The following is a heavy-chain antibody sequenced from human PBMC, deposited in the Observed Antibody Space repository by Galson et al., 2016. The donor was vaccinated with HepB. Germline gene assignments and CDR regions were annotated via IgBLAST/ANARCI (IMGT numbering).Heavy chain of an antibody. CDR3: ARDREPETTMPIFDH. V-gene: IGHV3-11*01. J-gene: IGHJ4*02. D-gene: IGHD4-17*01. CDR2: IAGSSSTI. CDR1: GFVFSDYY. Sequence: SLRLSCAASGFVFSDYYMSWLRQAPGKGPEWISYIAGSSSTIYDADSVKGRFTVSRDNARQTLFLQMDNLRVEDTAVYFCARDREPETTMPIFDHWGQGVLVTVSS.